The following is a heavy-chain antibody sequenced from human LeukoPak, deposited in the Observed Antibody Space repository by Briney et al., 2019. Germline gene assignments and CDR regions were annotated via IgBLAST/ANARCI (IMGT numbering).Heavy chain of an antibody. CDR1: GFTFSSYG. D-gene: IGHD3-22*01. CDR2: IRYDGSNK. J-gene: IGHJ4*02. CDR3: AKDFLVYAYDYSGPWYNQGPPDY. V-gene: IGHV3-30*02. Sequence: PGGSLRLSCAASGFTFSSYGMHWVRQAPGKGLEWVAFIRYDGSNKYYADSVKGRFTISRDNSKNTLYLQMNSLRAEDTAVYYCAKDFLVYAYDYSGPWYNQGPPDYWGQGTLVTVSS.